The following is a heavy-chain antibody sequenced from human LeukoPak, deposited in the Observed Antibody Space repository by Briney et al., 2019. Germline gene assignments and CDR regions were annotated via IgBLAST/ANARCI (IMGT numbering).Heavy chain of an antibody. D-gene: IGHD7-27*01. V-gene: IGHV3-30*03. CDR1: GFTFSNHG. CDR2: ISYDGSNK. Sequence: GRSLRLSCAASGFTFSNHGMHWVRQAPGKGLEWVAVISYDGSNKYYADSVKGRFTISRDNSKNTLYLQMSSLRAEDTAVFYCAEKFLTGRLIDYWGQGTLVTVSS. J-gene: IGHJ4*02. CDR3: AEKFLTGRLIDY.